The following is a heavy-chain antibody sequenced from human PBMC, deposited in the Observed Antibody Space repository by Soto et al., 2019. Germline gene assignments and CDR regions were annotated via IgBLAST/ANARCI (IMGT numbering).Heavy chain of an antibody. J-gene: IGHJ6*02. CDR3: AKDSGYQLPDNYFYYGLDV. CDR1: VFTCTSHA. V-gene: IGHV3-30*18. CDR2: ISYDEIDK. Sequence: WGSLRLSCSASVFTCTSHAMHWFRQTPGKGLEWVAAISYDEIDKKYASSVKGRFTVPRDNVKNTLSLQMNSLRPEDTAVYYCAKDSGYQLPDNYFYYGLDVWGQGTTVTVSS. D-gene: IGHD2-2*01.